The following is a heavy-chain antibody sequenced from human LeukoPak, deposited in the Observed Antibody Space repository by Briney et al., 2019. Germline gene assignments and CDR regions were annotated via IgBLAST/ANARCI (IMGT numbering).Heavy chain of an antibody. J-gene: IGHJ3*01. V-gene: IGHV3-7*03. Sequence: GGSLRLSCAASGFTFSSYWMSWVRQAPGKGLEWVANIKQDGSEKHYVDSAKGRFTISRDNAKNSLYLQMNSLRAEDTAVYYCARASIMITFGGITVWGQGTMVTVS. CDR2: IKQDGSEK. CDR3: ARASIMITFGGITV. D-gene: IGHD3-16*01. CDR1: GFTFSSYW.